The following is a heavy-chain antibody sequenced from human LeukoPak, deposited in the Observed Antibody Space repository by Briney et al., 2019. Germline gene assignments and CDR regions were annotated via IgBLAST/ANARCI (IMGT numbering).Heavy chain of an antibody. J-gene: IGHJ4*02. CDR3: ARGWELHD. V-gene: IGHV1-18*01. CDR1: GYPFTDYH. CDR2: ISANNGNT. D-gene: IGHD1-26*01. Sequence: ASVKVSCKASGYPFTDYHIHWVRQAPGQGLEWMGWISANNGNTKYAPNVQGRVTMTTDTSTSTAYLELRSLRSDDTAVYYCARGWELHDWGQGTLVTVSS.